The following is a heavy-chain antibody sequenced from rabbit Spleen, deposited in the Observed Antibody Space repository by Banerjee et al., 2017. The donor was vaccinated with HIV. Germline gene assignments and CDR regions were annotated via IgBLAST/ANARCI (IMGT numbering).Heavy chain of an antibody. V-gene: IGHV1S40*01. CDR1: GFSFSSGYD. Sequence: QSLEESGGGLVQPGGSLTLTCTASGFSFSSGYDMSWVRQAPGKGLEWIGFIYTGNGKNYYASWAKGRFTISKTSSTTVTLQVTSLTAADTATYFCTRDDGSGHYIDGYFNLWGPGTLVTVS. CDR2: IYTGNGKN. J-gene: IGHJ4*01. D-gene: IGHD1-1*01. CDR3: TRDDGSGHYIDGYFNL.